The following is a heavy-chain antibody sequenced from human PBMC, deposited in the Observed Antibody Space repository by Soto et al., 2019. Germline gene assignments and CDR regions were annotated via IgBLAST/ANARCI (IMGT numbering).Heavy chain of an antibody. CDR1: GGTFSSYA. V-gene: IGHV1-69*01. Sequence: QVQLVQSGAEVKKPGSSVKVSCKASGGTFSSYAISWVRQAPGQGLEWMGGIIPIFGTANYAQKFQGRVTINADESTSTAYMELSSLRSEDTAVYYCARGGEGCSGGSCYTVWFDPWGQGTLVTVSS. CDR3: ARGGEGCSGGSCYTVWFDP. D-gene: IGHD2-15*01. J-gene: IGHJ5*02. CDR2: IIPIFGTA.